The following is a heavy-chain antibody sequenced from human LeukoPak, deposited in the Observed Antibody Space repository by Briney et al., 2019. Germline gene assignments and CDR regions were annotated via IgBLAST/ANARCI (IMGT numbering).Heavy chain of an antibody. J-gene: IGHJ1*01. CDR3: ASDRSKEYFQH. CDR2: ISAYNGNT. D-gene: IGHD5/OR15-5a*01. CDR1: GYTFTSYG. Sequence: ASVKVSCKASGYTFTSYGISWVRQAPGQGLEWMGWISAYNGNTNYAQKFQGRVTMTTDTSTGTAYMELRSLRSDDTAVYYCASDRSKEYFQHWGQGTLVTVSS. V-gene: IGHV1-18*01.